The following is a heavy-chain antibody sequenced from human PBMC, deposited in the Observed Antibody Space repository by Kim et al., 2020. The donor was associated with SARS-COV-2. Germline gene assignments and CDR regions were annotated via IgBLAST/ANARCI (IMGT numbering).Heavy chain of an antibody. CDR2: IYYSGST. Sequence: SETLSLTCTVSGGSISSYYWSWIRQPPGKGLEWIGYIYYSGSTNYNPSLKSRVTISVDTSKNQFSLKLSSVTAADTAVYYCARLDLGQQLPPDLYYFDYWGQGTLVTVSS. CDR1: GGSISSYY. D-gene: IGHD6-13*01. V-gene: IGHV4-59*08. CDR3: ARLDLGQQLPPDLYYFDY. J-gene: IGHJ4*02.